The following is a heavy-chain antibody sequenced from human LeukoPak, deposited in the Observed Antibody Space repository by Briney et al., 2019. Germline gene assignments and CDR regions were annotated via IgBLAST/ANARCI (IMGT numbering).Heavy chain of an antibody. V-gene: IGHV4-59*01. J-gene: IGHJ5*02. CDR3: ARDGKRGSSWYAPGGWFDP. CDR1: GGSISSYY. D-gene: IGHD6-13*01. CDR2: IYYSGST. Sequence: SETLSLTCTVSGGSISSYYWSWIRQPPGKGLEWIGYIYYSGSTNYNPSLKSRVTISVDTSKNQFSLKLSSVTAADTAVYYCARDGKRGSSWYAPGGWFDPWGQGTLVTVSS.